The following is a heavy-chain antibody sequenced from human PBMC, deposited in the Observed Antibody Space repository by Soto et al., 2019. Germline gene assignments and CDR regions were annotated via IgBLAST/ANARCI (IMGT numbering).Heavy chain of an antibody. D-gene: IGHD6-13*01. CDR1: SGSISNYY. CDR3: ARGVVRIATGSTWYFDL. V-gene: IGHV4-59*01. CDR2: IYYSGST. Sequence: QVQLQESGPGLVKPSETLSLTCTVSSGSISNYYWTWIRQPPGKGLEWIGYIYYSGSTNYNPSLKSRVTISVDTSKNQFSLKLISVTAADTAVYYCARGVVRIATGSTWYFDLWGRGTLVTVSS. J-gene: IGHJ2*01.